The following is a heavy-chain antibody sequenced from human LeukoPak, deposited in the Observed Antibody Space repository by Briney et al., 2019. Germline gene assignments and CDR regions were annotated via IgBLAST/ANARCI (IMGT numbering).Heavy chain of an antibody. V-gene: IGHV4-39*01. J-gene: IGHJ5*02. D-gene: IGHD5-12*01. CDR2: IYYSGST. Sequence: SETLSLTCTVSGGSISSYYWGWIRQPPGKGLEWIGSIYYSGSTYYNPSLKSRVTISVDTSKNQFSLKLSSVTAADTAVYYCARHVGYSGYITWGQGTLVTVSS. CDR1: GGSISSYY. CDR3: ARHVGYSGYIT.